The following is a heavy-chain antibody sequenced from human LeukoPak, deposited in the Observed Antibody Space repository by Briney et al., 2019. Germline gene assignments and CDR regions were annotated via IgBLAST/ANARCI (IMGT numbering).Heavy chain of an antibody. D-gene: IGHD2-21*01. CDR2: ISYDGSNK. CDR1: GFTFSSYG. V-gene: IGHV3-30*03. Sequence: GRSLRLSCAASGFTFSSYGMHWVRQAPGKGLEWVAVISYDGSNKYYADSVKGRFTISRDNSKNTLYLQMNSLKTEDTAVYYCTTGVVVIAIPPHDAFDIWGQGTMVTVSS. CDR3: TTGVVVIAIPPHDAFDI. J-gene: IGHJ3*02.